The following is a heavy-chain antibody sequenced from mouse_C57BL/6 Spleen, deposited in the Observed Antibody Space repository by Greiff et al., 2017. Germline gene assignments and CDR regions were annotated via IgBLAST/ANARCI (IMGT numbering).Heavy chain of an antibody. V-gene: IGHV1-66*01. D-gene: IGHD1-1*01. CDR3: ARGDYYGSSYLDY. CDR1: GYSFTSYY. CDR2: IYPGSGNT. Sequence: QVQLQQSGPELVKPGASVKISCKASGYSFTSYYIHWVKQRPGQGLEWIGWIYPGSGNTKYNEKFKGKATLTADTSSSTAYMQLSSLTSEDSAVYYCARGDYYGSSYLDYWGQGTTLTVSS. J-gene: IGHJ2*01.